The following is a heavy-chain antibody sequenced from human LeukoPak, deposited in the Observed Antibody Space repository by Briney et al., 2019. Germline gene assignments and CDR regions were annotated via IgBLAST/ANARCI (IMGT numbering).Heavy chain of an antibody. CDR3: AGDQVKEVPTLDY. CDR2: ISSSGSTI. CDR1: GFTFSDYY. Sequence: GGSLRLSCAASGFTFSDYYMSWIRQAPGKGLEWVSYISSSGSTIYYADPVKGRFTISRDNAKNSLYLQMNSLRAEDTAVYYWAGDQVKEVPTLDYWAREPWSPSPQ. V-gene: IGHV3-11*04. D-gene: IGHD4-11*01. J-gene: IGHJ4*02.